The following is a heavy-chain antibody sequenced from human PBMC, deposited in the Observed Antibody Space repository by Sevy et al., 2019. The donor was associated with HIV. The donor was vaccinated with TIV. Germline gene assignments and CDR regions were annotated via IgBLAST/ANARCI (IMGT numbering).Heavy chain of an antibody. D-gene: IGHD1-26*01. CDR3: AADERELLKSDYYYYYYMDV. CDR2: IVVGSGNT. Sequence: ASVKVSCKASGFTFTSSAVQWVRQARGQRLEWIGWIVVGSGNTNYAQKFQERVTITRDMSTSTAYMELSSLRSEDTAVYYCAADERELLKSDYYYYYYMDVWGKGTTVTVPS. V-gene: IGHV1-58*01. CDR1: GFTFTSSA. J-gene: IGHJ6*03.